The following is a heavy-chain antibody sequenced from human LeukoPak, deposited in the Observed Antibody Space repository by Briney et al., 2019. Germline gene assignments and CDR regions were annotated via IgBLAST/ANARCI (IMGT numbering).Heavy chain of an antibody. Sequence: PGGSLRLSCAASGFTFSSYAMSWVRQAPGKGLEWVSAISGSGGATYYADSVKGRFTISRDNSKNTLYLQMNSLRAEDTAVYYCATAGPSVLMVYALDYWGQGTLVTVSS. CDR3: ATAGPSVLMVYALDY. CDR2: ISGSGGAT. J-gene: IGHJ4*02. D-gene: IGHD2-8*01. V-gene: IGHV3-23*01. CDR1: GFTFSSYA.